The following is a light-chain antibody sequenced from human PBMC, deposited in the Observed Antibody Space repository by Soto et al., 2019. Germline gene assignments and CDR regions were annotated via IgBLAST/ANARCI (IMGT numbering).Light chain of an antibody. CDR3: SSYTPSGTYF. V-gene: IGLV2-14*03. J-gene: IGLJ1*01. CDR2: DVS. CDR1: SIDVGAYNA. Sequence: QSALTQPASVSGSPGQSIAISCTGTSIDVGAYNAVSWYQHHPGKAPKLMIYDVSNRPSGVSDRFSGCKSGNTASLTIPGLRPEDEADYYCSSYTPSGTYFFGTGTKVTVL.